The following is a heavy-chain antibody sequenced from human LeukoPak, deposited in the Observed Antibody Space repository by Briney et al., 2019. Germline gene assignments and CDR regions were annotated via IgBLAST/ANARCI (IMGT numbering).Heavy chain of an antibody. J-gene: IGHJ4*02. V-gene: IGHV4-59*08. Sequence: SETLSLTCTVSGGAISGYYWSWIRQPPGKGLEWIGYIYYSGSTNYNPSLKSRVTISVDTSKNQFSLRLSSVTAADTAVYYCARRVATMRPFDYWGQGTLVTVSS. CDR2: IYYSGST. CDR1: GGAISGYY. D-gene: IGHD5-12*01. CDR3: ARRVATMRPFDY.